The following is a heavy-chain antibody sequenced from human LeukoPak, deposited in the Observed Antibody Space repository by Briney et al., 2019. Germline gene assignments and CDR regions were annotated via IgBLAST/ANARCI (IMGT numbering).Heavy chain of an antibody. CDR1: GYTFTDYY. CDR3: ARVRGDRDYYYMDV. D-gene: IGHD3-10*01. Sequence: VSVKVSCKASGYTFTDYYMHWVRQAPGQGREWMGRINPNSGGTNYAQKLQGRVTMTRDTSISTAYKELSKLRSDDTAVYHCARVRGDRDYYYMDVWGKGTTVTVSS. J-gene: IGHJ6*03. CDR2: INPNSGGT. V-gene: IGHV1-2*06.